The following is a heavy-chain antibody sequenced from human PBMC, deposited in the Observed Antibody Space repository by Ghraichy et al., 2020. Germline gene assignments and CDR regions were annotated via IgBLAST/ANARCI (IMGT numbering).Heavy chain of an antibody. CDR1: GFTVGSNY. D-gene: IGHD2-2*01. CDR2: TYSGGRT. V-gene: IGHV3-53*01. CDR3: VISRGLHCSSSTCFMDV. J-gene: IGHJ6*02. Sequence: GGSLRLSCAASGFTVGSNYMSWVRQAPGKGLEWVSLTYSGGRTYYGDSVKGRFTVSRDNSKNTLYLQMNSVRAADTAVYYCVISRGLHCSSSTCFMDVWGQGTTVTVSS.